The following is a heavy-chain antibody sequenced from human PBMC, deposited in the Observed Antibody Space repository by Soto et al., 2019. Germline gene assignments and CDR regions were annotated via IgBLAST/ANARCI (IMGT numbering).Heavy chain of an antibody. V-gene: IGHV3-53*01. D-gene: IGHD2-8*01. J-gene: IGHJ4*02. CDR2: IYTAGDT. CDR1: GFSVTQHY. CDR3: ARDCDDNGGVCPL. Sequence: EVQLVESGGGLIQPGGSLRLSCAVSGFSVTQHYMGWVRQAPGKGLEWASVIYTAGDTYYGDSVKGRFTISRDHSKNALYLQMNSLRVEDTAVYYCARDCDDNGGVCPLWGQGTLVTVSS.